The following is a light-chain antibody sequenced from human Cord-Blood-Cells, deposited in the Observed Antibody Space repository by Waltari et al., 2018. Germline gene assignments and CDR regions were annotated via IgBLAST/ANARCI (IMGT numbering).Light chain of an antibody. J-gene: IGLJ1*01. CDR2: DVS. CDR1: SSAVGGYTY. V-gene: IGLV2-14*01. Sequence: QSALTQPASVSGSPGPSITIPCTGTSSAVGGYTYVPWYQQHPGKAPILMIYDVSNRPSGVSNRFSGSKSGNTASLTISGLQAEDEADYYCSSYTSSSTYVFGTGAKVTVL. CDR3: SSYTSSSTYV.